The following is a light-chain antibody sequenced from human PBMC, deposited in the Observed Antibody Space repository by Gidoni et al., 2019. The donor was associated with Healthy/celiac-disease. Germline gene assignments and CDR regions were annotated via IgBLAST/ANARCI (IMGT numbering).Light chain of an antibody. J-gene: IGLJ7*01. Sequence: ELTQPPSVSVSPGQTASITCSGDKLGDKYACWYQQKPGKSPVLVIYQDSKRPSGIPERFSGSNSGNTATLTISGTQAMDEADYYCQAWDSSTAVFGGGTQLTVL. CDR2: QDS. CDR1: KLGDKY. CDR3: QAWDSSTAV. V-gene: IGLV3-1*01.